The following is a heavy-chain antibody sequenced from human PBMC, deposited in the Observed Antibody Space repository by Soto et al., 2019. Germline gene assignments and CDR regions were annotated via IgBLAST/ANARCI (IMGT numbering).Heavy chain of an antibody. D-gene: IGHD6-13*01. CDR2: ISSSSSTI. J-gene: IGHJ4*02. V-gene: IGHV3-48*02. CDR3: ATRNTGYSSSWTDY. CDR1: GFTFSSYS. Sequence: GGSLRLSCAASGFTFSSYSMNWVRQAPGKGPEWVSYISSSSSTIYYADSVKGRFTISRDNAKNSLYLQMNSLRDEDTAVYYCATRNTGYSSSWTDYWGQGTLVTVSS.